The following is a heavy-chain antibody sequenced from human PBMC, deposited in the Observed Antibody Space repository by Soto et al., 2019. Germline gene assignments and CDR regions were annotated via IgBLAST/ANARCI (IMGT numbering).Heavy chain of an antibody. J-gene: IGHJ6*02. CDR2: IDPSDSYT. Sequence: PGESLKISCKGSGYSFTSYWISWVRQMPGKGLEWMGRIDPSDSYTNYSPSFQGHVTISADKSISIAYLQWSSLKASDTAMYYCARRPSKSGYCSGGSCSYYYYGMDVWGQGTTVTVSS. CDR1: GYSFTSYW. V-gene: IGHV5-10-1*01. CDR3: ARRPSKSGYCSGGSCSYYYYGMDV. D-gene: IGHD2-15*01.